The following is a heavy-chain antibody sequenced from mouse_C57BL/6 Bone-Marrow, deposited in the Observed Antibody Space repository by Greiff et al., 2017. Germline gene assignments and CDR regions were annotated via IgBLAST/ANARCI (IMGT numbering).Heavy chain of an antibody. CDR1: GYTFTSYW. J-gene: IGHJ3*01. V-gene: IGHV1-5*01. D-gene: IGHD1-1*01. CDR3: TGFITSVVEGAWFAY. Sequence: VQLQQSGTVLARPGASVKMSCKTSGYTFTSYWMHWVKQRPGQGLEWIGAIYPGNSDTSYNQKFKGKAKLTAVTSASTAYMELSSLTNEDSAVYYCTGFITSVVEGAWFAYWGQGTLVTVSA. CDR2: IYPGNSDT.